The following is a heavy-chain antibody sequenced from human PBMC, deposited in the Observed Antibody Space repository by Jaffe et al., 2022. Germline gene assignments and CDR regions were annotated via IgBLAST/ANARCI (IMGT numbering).Heavy chain of an antibody. CDR1: GASISGYY. CDR3: ARDRVVRRLYYYMDV. V-gene: IGHV4-59*01. CDR2: IYYSGST. D-gene: IGHD3-10*01. J-gene: IGHJ6*03. Sequence: QVQLQESGPGLVKPSETLSLTCTVSGASISGYYWNWIRQAPGKGLEWIGYIYYSGSTNYNPSLKSRVTISVDTSKNQFSLKLSSVTAADTAVYYCARDRVVRRLYYYMDVWGKGTTVTVSS.